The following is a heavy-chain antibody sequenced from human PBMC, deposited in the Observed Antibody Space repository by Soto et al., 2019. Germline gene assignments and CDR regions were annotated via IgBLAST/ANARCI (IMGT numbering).Heavy chain of an antibody. CDR2: IYYSGST. D-gene: IGHD3-10*01. J-gene: IGHJ4*02. CDR3: ARVPIYGPGGFDY. V-gene: IGHV4-31*03. Sequence: SETLSLTCTVSGGSISSGGYYWSWIRQHPGKGLEWIGYIYYSGSTYYNPSLKSRVTISVDTSKNQFSLKLSSVTAADAAVYYRARVPIYGPGGFDYWGPGPLVTVSS. CDR1: GGSISSGGYY.